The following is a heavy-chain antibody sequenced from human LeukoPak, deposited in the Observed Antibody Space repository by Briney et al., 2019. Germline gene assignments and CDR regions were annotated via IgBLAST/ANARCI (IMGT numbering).Heavy chain of an antibody. Sequence: GGFLRLSCAASGFTVNSNYMSWVRQPPGKGLEWVSVIYSGGSTYYADSVKGRFTISRHSSKNTLYLQMTSLRAEDTAVYYCARGPFCSGVSCRYSGMDVWGQGTTVTVSS. CDR2: IYSGGST. V-gene: IGHV3-53*04. CDR3: ARGPFCSGVSCRYSGMDV. J-gene: IGHJ6*02. D-gene: IGHD2-15*01. CDR1: GFTVNSNY.